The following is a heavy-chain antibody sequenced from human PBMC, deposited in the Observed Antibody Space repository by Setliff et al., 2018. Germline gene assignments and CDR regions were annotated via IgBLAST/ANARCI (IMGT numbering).Heavy chain of an antibody. CDR2: IKEDGSEK. J-gene: IGHJ6*02. Sequence: GGSLRLSCAASRFTFSNYWMSWVRQAPGKGLEWVANIKEDGSEKYYVDSVKGRFSISRDNAKNSLYLRMNSLRAEDTAVYYCAKALLSTAGSSYYGMDVWGQGTTVTVSS. CDR1: RFTFSNYW. D-gene: IGHD3-10*01. CDR3: AKALLSTAGSSYYGMDV. V-gene: IGHV3-7*01.